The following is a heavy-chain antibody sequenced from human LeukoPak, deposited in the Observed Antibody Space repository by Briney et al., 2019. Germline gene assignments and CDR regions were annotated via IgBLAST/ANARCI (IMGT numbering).Heavy chain of an antibody. J-gene: IGHJ4*02. D-gene: IGHD2-15*01. Sequence: GGSLRLSCAASGFTFSSYAMSWVRQAPGKGLEWVSSISSGGGGTYYADSVKGRFTISRDNSKNTLYLQMNSLRAEDTAVYYCATQGRVVVVAAESDYWGQGTLVTVSS. CDR2: ISSGGGGT. V-gene: IGHV3-23*01. CDR3: ATQGRVVVVAAESDY. CDR1: GFTFSSYA.